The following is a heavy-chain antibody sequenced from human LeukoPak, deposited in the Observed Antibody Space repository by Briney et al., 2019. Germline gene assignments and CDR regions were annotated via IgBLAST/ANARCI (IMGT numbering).Heavy chain of an antibody. J-gene: IGHJ3*02. V-gene: IGHV4-59*12. CDR3: ARGSGITMIVVVIGDAFDI. CDR2: IYYSGST. D-gene: IGHD3-22*01. CDR1: GGSISSYY. Sequence: SETLSLTCTVSGGSISSYYWSWIRQPPGKGLEWIGYIYYSGSTNYNPSLKSRVTISVKTSKNQFSLKLSSVTAADTAVYYCARGSGITMIVVVIGDAFDIWGQGTMVTVPS.